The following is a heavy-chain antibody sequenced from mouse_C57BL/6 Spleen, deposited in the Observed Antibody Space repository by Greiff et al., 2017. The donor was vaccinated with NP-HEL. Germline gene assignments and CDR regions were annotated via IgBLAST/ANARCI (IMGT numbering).Heavy chain of an antibody. CDR2: ISSGGSYT. CDR3: ARHEGYSNLYYAMDY. D-gene: IGHD2-5*01. CDR1: GFTFSSYG. J-gene: IGHJ4*01. Sequence: DVHLVESGGDLVKPGGSLKLSCAASGFTFSSYGMSWVRQTPDKRLEWVATISSGGSYTYYPDSVKGRFTISRDNAKNTLYLQMSSLKSEDTAMYYCARHEGYSNLYYAMDYWGQGTSVTVSS. V-gene: IGHV5-6*01.